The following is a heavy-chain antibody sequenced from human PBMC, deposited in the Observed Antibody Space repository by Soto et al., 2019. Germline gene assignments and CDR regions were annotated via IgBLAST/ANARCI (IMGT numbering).Heavy chain of an antibody. Sequence: QVQLVESGGGVVQPGRSLRLSCAASGFTFSSYGMHWVRQAPGKGLEWVAVISYDGSNKYYADSVKGRFTISRDNSKNTLYLQMNSLIAEDTAVYYCAKGEGGSYFRRPFIDYWGQGTLVTVSS. V-gene: IGHV3-30*18. J-gene: IGHJ4*02. CDR2: ISYDGSNK. CDR1: GFTFSSYG. CDR3: AKGEGGSYFRRPFIDY. D-gene: IGHD1-26*01.